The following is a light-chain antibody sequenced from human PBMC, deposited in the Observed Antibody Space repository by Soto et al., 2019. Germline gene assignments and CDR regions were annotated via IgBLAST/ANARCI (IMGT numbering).Light chain of an antibody. CDR1: QSVSTN. Sequence: EIGMTQSPATLSVSPGERATLFCRASQSVSTNLAWYQQKPGQAPRLLMYGASTRATGVPARFSGSGSGTDFTLSIGSLQSEDFAVYYCQHYNNWPAWTFGQGTKVDIK. CDR2: GAS. CDR3: QHYNNWPAWT. V-gene: IGKV3-15*01. J-gene: IGKJ1*01.